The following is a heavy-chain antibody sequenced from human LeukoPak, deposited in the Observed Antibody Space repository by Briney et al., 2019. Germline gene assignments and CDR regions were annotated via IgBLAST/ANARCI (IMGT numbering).Heavy chain of an antibody. CDR1: GFTVSSNY. D-gene: IGHD5-12*01. J-gene: IGHJ4*02. Sequence: GGSLRLSCTASGFTVSSNYMSWVRQAPGKGLEWVSVIYSGGSTYYADSVKGRFTISRDNSKNTLYLQMNSLRAEDTAVYYCARTMVATFDYWGQGTLVTVSS. CDR2: IYSGGST. CDR3: ARTMVATFDY. V-gene: IGHV3-53*01.